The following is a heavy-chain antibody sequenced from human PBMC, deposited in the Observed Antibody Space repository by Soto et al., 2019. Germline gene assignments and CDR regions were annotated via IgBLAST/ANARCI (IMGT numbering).Heavy chain of an antibody. J-gene: IGHJ5*02. CDR2: IYYSGST. CDR3: ARTVGGRIWFGDPRWFDP. CDR1: GGSISSYY. Sequence: QVQLQESGPGLVKPSETLSLTCTVSGGSISSYYWSWIRQPPGKGLEWIGYIYYSGSTNYNPSLKSRVTISVETSKNQFSLKLSSVPAADTAVYYCARTVGGRIWFGDPRWFDPWGQGTLVTVSS. D-gene: IGHD3-10*01. V-gene: IGHV4-59*01.